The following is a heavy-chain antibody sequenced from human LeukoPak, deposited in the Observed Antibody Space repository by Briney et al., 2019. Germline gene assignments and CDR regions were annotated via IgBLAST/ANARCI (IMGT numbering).Heavy chain of an antibody. J-gene: IGHJ5*02. CDR2: IYYSGST. CDR1: GGSISSYY. Sequence: PSETLSLTCTVSGGSISSYYWSWIQQPPGKGLEWIGYIYYSGSTNYNPSLKSRVTISVDTSKNQFSLKLSSVTAADTAVYYCARARIAFDPWGQGTLVTVSS. CDR3: ARARIAFDP. D-gene: IGHD2-21*01. V-gene: IGHV4-59*01.